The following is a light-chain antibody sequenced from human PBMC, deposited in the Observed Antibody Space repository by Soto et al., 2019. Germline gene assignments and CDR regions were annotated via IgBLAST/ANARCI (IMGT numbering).Light chain of an antibody. J-gene: IGKJ4*01. CDR2: DAS. CDR1: QRISSH. CDR3: QQRNTWPFT. V-gene: IGKV3-11*01. Sequence: EIVLTQSPVTLSLSTGERATLSCRASQRISSHLAWYQQKPGRAPRLLIYDASNRATGIPAKFSGSGSETDFTLTISSLEPEDFAVYYCQQRNTWPFTFGEETKVEIK.